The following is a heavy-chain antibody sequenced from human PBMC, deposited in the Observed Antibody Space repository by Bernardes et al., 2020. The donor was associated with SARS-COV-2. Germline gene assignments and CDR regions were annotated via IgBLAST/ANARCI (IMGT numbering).Heavy chain of an antibody. J-gene: IGHJ4*02. CDR1: GFTFSSYA. V-gene: IGHV3-23*01. D-gene: IGHD1-26*01. CDR3: ARALYSGSYFNY. Sequence: GGSLRLSCAASGFTFSSYAMSWVRQAPGKGLEWVSAISGSGGSTYYADSVKGRFTISRDNSKNTLYLQMNSLRAEDTAVYFCARALYSGSYFNYWGQGTLVTVSS. CDR2: ISGSGGST.